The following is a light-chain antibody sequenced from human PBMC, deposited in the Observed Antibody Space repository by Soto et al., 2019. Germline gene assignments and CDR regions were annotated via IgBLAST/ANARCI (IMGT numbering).Light chain of an antibody. CDR2: DAS. CDR1: QSVSSY. J-gene: IGKJ2*01. Sequence: EIVLTQSPATLSLSPGERATLSCRASQSVSSYLAWYQQKPGQAPRLLIYDASNMATGIPARFIVSASGTDVTLTISSLEPEDFAVYYCQQRSNWPYTFGQGTKLEIK. CDR3: QQRSNWPYT. V-gene: IGKV3-11*01.